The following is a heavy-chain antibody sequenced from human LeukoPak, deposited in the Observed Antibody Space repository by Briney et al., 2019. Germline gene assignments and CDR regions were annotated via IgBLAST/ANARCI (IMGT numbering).Heavy chain of an antibody. Sequence: ASVKVSCKASGYTFTGYYIHWVRQAPGQGLEWMGWINPNNGGTNYAQKFQGRVTMTRDTSISTVYMELSSLRPADTAVYYCAREDCSRISCYLGNNWGQGTLVTVSS. CDR3: AREDCSRISCYLGNN. CDR1: GYTFTGYY. V-gene: IGHV1-2*02. D-gene: IGHD2-2*01. J-gene: IGHJ4*02. CDR2: INPNNGGT.